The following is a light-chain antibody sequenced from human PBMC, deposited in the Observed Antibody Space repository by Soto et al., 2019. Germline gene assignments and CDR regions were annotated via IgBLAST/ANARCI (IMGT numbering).Light chain of an antibody. Sequence: ENGLTQAPCALCVSPGERATLSCRASQSVSSYLAWYQQKPGQAPRLLIYGASSRATGIPDRFSGSGSGTDFTLTISRLEPEDFAVYYCQQYGSSPRTFGQGTKVDIK. CDR2: GAS. J-gene: IGKJ1*01. CDR3: QQYGSSPRT. V-gene: IGKV3-20*01. CDR1: QSVSSY.